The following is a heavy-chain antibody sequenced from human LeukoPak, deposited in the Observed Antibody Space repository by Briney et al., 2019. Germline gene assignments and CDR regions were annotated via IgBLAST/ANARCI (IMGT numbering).Heavy chain of an antibody. J-gene: IGHJ4*02. V-gene: IGHV4-59*01. CDR3: ARGRTAMVFDY. CDR1: GGSISSYY. CDR2: IYYSGST. Sequence: SETLSLTCTVSGGSISSYYWSWIRQPPGKGLEWIGYIYYSGSTNYNPSLKSRVTISVDTSKNRFSLKLSSVTAADTAVYYCARGRTAMVFDYWGQGTLVTVSS. D-gene: IGHD5-18*01.